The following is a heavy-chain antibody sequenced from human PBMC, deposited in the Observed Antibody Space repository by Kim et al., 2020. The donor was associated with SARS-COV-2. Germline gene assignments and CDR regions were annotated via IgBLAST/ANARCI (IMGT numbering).Heavy chain of an antibody. Sequence: NTGYAQKFQGRVTMTRNTSISTAYMELSSLRSEDTAVYYCARKSRLGFDPWGQGTLVTVSS. V-gene: IGHV1-8*01. CDR3: ARKSRLGFDP. J-gene: IGHJ5*02. CDR2: NT.